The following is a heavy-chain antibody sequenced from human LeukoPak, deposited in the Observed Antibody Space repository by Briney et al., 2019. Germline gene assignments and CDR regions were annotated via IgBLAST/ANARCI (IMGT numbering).Heavy chain of an antibody. CDR1: DDSITSYY. V-gene: IGHV4-59*08. CDR2: IHHSGSA. Sequence: PSETLSLTCTVSDDSITSYYWIWIRQPPGKGLEWIGHIHHSGSANYNPSLRSRITMSVDTSKNHFSLSLTSVTAADTAVYYCARLPGCSGADCFRAFDIWGHGTMVTVSS. J-gene: IGHJ3*02. D-gene: IGHD2-21*02. CDR3: ARLPGCSGADCFRAFDI.